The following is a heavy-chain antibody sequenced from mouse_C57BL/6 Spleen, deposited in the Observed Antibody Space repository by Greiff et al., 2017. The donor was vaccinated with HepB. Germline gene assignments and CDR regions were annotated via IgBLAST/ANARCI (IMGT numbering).Heavy chain of an antibody. CDR2: IDPSDSET. CDR1: GYTFTSYW. V-gene: IGHV1-52*01. CDR3: AIYEYDGRYFDV. Sequence: QVQLQQPGAELVRPGSSVKLSCKASGYTFTSYWMHWVKQRPIQGLEWIGNIDPSDSETHYNQKFKDKATLTVDKSSSTAYMQLSSLTSEDSAVYCCAIYEYDGRYFDVWGTGTTVTVSS. D-gene: IGHD2-4*01. J-gene: IGHJ1*03.